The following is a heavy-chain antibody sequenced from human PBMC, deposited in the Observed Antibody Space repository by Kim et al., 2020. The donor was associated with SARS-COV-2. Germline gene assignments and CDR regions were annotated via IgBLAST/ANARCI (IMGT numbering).Heavy chain of an antibody. CDR3: AKDGGLIGSGSYYPAFYYYYYMDV. Sequence: GGSLRLSCAASGFTFSSYGMHWVRQAPGKGLEWVAVISYDGSNKYYADSVKGRFTISRDNSKNTLYLQMNSLRAEDTAVYYCAKDGGLIGSGSYYPAFYYYYYMDVWGKGTTVTVSS. V-gene: IGHV3-30*18. CDR2: ISYDGSNK. J-gene: IGHJ6*03. CDR1: GFTFSSYG. D-gene: IGHD3-10*01.